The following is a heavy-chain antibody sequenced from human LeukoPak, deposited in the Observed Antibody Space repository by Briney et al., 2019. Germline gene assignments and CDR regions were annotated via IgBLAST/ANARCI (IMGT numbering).Heavy chain of an antibody. J-gene: IGHJ6*02. V-gene: IGHV4-59*11. CDR3: ARFGVDYDMDV. CDR1: GGSISGHY. D-gene: IGHD3-16*01. CDR2: IHYSGRP. Sequence: SETLSLTCTVSGGSISGHYWTWIRQPPGKGLEWIGQIHYSGRPDYNRSLKSRATISVDTSKNQLSLKVTSVTGADTAVYYCARFGVDYDMDVWGQGTTVTVSS.